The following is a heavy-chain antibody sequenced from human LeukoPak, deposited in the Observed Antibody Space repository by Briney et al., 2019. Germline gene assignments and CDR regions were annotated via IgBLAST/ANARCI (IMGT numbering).Heavy chain of an antibody. V-gene: IGHV3-74*01. D-gene: IGHD4-17*01. J-gene: IGHJ4*02. CDR3: ASPADDYGDYVVDY. CDR1: GFTFSSYW. Sequence: GGSLRLSCAASGFTFSSYWMHWVRHAPGKGLVWVSRINSDGSSTSYADSVKGRFTISRDNAKNTLYLQMNSLRAEDTAVYYCASPADDYGDYVVDYWGQGTLVTVSS. CDR2: INSDGSST.